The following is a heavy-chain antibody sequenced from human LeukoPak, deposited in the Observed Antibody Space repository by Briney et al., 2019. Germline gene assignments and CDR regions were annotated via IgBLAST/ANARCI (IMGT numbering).Heavy chain of an antibody. Sequence: GGSLRLSCAASGFTFSSYAMSWVRQAPGKGLEWVSAISGSGGSTYYADSVKGRFTISRDNSKSTLYLQMNSLRAEDTAVYYCAKGERYYGSGAGWAFDIWGQGTMVTVSS. CDR1: GFTFSSYA. CDR3: AKGERYYGSGAGWAFDI. V-gene: IGHV3-23*01. CDR2: ISGSGGST. D-gene: IGHD3-10*01. J-gene: IGHJ3*02.